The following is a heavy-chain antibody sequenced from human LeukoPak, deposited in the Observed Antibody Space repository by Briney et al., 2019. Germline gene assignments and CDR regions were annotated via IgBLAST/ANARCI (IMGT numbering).Heavy chain of an antibody. CDR3: ATGGRSGVAFES. J-gene: IGHJ4*02. CDR1: GFTFTRHA. V-gene: IGHV3-23*01. D-gene: IGHD2-15*01. CDR2: ITDNGAVR. Sequence: GGSLTLSCAVSGFTFTRHAMGWVRQAPGKGLEWVAGITDNGAVRNYGDSVDGRFTISRDDSKSTVDLQMNSLRAEDTAVYYCATGGRSGVAFESWGQGTLVTVSS.